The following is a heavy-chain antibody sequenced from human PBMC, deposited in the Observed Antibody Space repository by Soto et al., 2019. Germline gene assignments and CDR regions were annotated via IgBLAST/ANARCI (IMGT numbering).Heavy chain of an antibody. V-gene: IGHV3-23*01. CDR1: GFTFSSYA. J-gene: IGHJ5*02. CDR3: AKDAVRYSGYRYNWFDP. D-gene: IGHD5-12*01. CDR2: ISGSGGST. Sequence: GGSLRLSCAASGFTFSSYAMSWVRQAPGKGLEWVSAISGSGGSTYYADSVKGRFTISRDNSKNTLYLQMNSLRAEDTAVYYCAKDAVRYSGYRYNWFDPWGQGTLVTVSS.